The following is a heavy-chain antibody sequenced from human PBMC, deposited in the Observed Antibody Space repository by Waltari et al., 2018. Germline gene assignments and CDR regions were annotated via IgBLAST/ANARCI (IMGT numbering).Heavy chain of an antibody. Sequence: QVQLVQSGAEVKKPGASVKVSCKASGYTFTGYAMHWVRQAPGQRLEWMGWINAGNGNTKYSQECQGRVTITRDTSASTAYMELRSLRSEDTAVYYCAREVGYSGDDWGQGTLVTVSS. CDR1: GYTFTGYA. CDR2: INAGNGNT. D-gene: IGHD5-12*01. J-gene: IGHJ4*02. CDR3: AREVGYSGDD. V-gene: IGHV1-3*01.